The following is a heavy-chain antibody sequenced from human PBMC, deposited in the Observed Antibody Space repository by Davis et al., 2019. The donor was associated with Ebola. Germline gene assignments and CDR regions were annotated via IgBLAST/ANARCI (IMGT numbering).Heavy chain of an antibody. D-gene: IGHD3-22*01. V-gene: IGHV3-72*01. CDR1: GFTFSNYD. Sequence: PGGSLRLSCAASGFTFSNYDMSWVRQAPGTGLEWVGRTRNKAKGYTTEYAASVKGRFTISRDDSKNSLYLQMNSLITEDTAVYYCARDFYDSSCHYYAQHWGQGTLVTVSS. CDR3: ARDFYDSSCHYYAQH. J-gene: IGHJ1*01. CDR2: TRNKAKGYTT.